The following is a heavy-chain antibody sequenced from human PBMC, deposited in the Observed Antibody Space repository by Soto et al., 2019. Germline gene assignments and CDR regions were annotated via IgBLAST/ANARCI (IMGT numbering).Heavy chain of an antibody. V-gene: IGHV4-39*02. CDR3: GRVAEAATGHHDFDF. CDR1: GASLKSRNYF. CDR2: IHSTGGT. D-gene: IGHD2-15*01. J-gene: IGHJ4*02. Sequence: STETLSLTCTVAGASLKSRNYFWGWIRQPPGKGLEFVGSIHSTGGTYYNPSLKSRVTVSVDLSNSHFSLSLKSLTATDTAVYYCGRVAEAATGHHDFDFWGQGTLVTVSS.